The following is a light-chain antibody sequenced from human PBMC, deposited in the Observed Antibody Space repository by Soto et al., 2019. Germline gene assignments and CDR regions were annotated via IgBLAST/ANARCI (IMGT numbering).Light chain of an antibody. CDR3: SSFSGSQNHVV. J-gene: IGLJ2*01. V-gene: IGLV2-8*01. Sequence: QSVLTQPPSASGTPGQRVTISCTGTSSDVGIYNFVSWYQQHPGKAPKLMISEVTKRPSGVPDRFSGSKSGNTASLTVSGLQAEDEADYYCSSFSGSQNHVVFGGGTKVTVL. CDR2: EVT. CDR1: SSDVGIYNF.